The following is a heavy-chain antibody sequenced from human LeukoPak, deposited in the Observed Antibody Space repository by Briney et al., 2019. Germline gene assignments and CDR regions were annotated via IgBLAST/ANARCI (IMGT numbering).Heavy chain of an antibody. D-gene: IGHD3-22*01. CDR3: ARDLYDSSGYYGFDY. V-gene: IGHV3-53*05. CDR1: GFTVSSNY. J-gene: IGHJ4*02. Sequence: PGGSLRLSCAASGFTVSSNYMSWVRQAPGKGLEWVSVIYSGGSTYYADSVKGRFTISRDNSKNTLYLQMNSLRAEDTAVYYCARDLYDSSGYYGFDYWGQGTLVTVSS. CDR2: IYSGGST.